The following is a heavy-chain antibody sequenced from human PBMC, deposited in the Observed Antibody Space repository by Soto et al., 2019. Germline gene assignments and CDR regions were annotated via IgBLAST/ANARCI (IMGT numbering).Heavy chain of an antibody. Sequence: EVQLLESGGGLVQPGGSLRLSCAASGFTFSSSAMSWVRQAPGKGLEWVSAISSTGGSTYYADSVKGRFTISRDNSKNTLYLQMNSLSAEDTAVYHCASKRHVDPPGWGQGTLVTVSS. CDR3: ASKRHVDPPG. J-gene: IGHJ4*02. CDR2: ISSTGGST. V-gene: IGHV3-23*01. CDR1: GFTFSSSA. D-gene: IGHD5-12*01.